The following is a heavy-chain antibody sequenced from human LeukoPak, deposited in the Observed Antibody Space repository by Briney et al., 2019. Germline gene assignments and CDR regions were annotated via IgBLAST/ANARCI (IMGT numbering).Heavy chain of an antibody. CDR1: SGSISNYY. J-gene: IGHJ3*02. Sequence: PSETLSLTCTVSSGSISNYYWSWIRQPPGKGLEWIGYINFSGSTNYNPSLKSRVTISVDTSKTQFSLNLSSVTAADTAVYYCAREVRGAPDAFDIWGQGTMVTVSS. V-gene: IGHV4-59*01. CDR2: INFSGST. CDR3: AREVRGAPDAFDI. D-gene: IGHD3-10*01.